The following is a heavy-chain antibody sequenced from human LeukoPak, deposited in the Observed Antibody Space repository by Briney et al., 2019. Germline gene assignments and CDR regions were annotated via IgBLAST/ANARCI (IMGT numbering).Heavy chain of an antibody. CDR2: IYYSGST. J-gene: IGHJ5*02. Sequence: PSETLSLTCTVSGGSISSYYWSWIRQPPGKGLEWIGYIYYSGSTNYNPSLKSRVTISVDTSKNQFSLKLSSVTAADTAVYYCARHGYTMVRGPNWFDPWGQGTLVTVSS. CDR3: ARHGYTMVRGPNWFDP. V-gene: IGHV4-59*08. CDR1: GGSISSYY. D-gene: IGHD3-10*01.